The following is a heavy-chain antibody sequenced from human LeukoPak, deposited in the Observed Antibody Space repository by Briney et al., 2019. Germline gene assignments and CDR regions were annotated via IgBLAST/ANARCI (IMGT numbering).Heavy chain of an antibody. V-gene: IGHV1-18*04. Sequence: ASVKVSCKASGYTFTGYYMHWVRQAPGQGLEWMGWISAYNGNTNYAQKLQGRVTMTTDTSTSTAYMELRSLRSDDTAVYYCARDGSNLADYGANFDYWGQGTLVTVSS. CDR2: ISAYNGNT. CDR1: GYTFTGYY. D-gene: IGHD4-17*01. CDR3: ARDGSNLADYGANFDY. J-gene: IGHJ4*02.